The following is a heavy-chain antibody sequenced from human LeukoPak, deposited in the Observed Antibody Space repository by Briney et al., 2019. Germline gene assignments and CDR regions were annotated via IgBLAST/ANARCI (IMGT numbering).Heavy chain of an antibody. CDR1: GFTASDNY. CDR3: ARDAPQVPAVGVLAS. CDR2: MYSGGDT. Sequence: GGSLRLSCAASGFTASDNYMSWVRQAPGKGLEWVSVMYSGGDTYYADSVKGRFTFSRDISKNTLYLQMNGLRTEDTAMYYCARDAPQVPAVGVLASWGQGTLVTVSS. D-gene: IGHD2-2*01. V-gene: IGHV3-53*01. J-gene: IGHJ5*02.